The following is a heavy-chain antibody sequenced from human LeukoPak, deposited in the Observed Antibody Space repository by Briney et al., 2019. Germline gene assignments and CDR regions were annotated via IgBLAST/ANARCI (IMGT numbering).Heavy chain of an antibody. J-gene: IGHJ4*02. Sequence: PGGSLRLSCAASGFTFSSYAMHWVRQAPGKGLEWVAVISYDGSNKYYADSVKGRFTISRDNSKNTLYLQMNSLRAEDTAVYYCARDPEGSGSTYPSYYFDYWGQGTLVTVSS. V-gene: IGHV3-30-3*01. CDR3: ARDPEGSGSTYPSYYFDY. CDR1: GFTFSSYA. CDR2: ISYDGSNK. D-gene: IGHD3-10*01.